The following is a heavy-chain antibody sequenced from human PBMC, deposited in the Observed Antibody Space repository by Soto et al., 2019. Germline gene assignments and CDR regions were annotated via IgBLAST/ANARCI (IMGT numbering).Heavy chain of an antibody. V-gene: IGHV3-33*01. Sequence: GGSLRLSCAASGFTFSSYGMHWVRQAPGKGLEWVAVIWYDGSNKYYADSVKGRFTISRDNSKNTLYLQMNSLRAEDTAVYYCARDQGGFHVFYYGMDVWGQGTTVTVSS. CDR2: IWYDGSNK. J-gene: IGHJ6*02. CDR3: ARDQGGFHVFYYGMDV. CDR1: GFTFSSYG.